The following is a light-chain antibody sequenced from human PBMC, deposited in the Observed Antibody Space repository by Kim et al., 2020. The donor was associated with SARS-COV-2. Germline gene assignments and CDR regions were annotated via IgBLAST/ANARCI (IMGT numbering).Light chain of an antibody. CDR2: GAS. CDR1: QSIGSW. J-gene: IGKJ1*01. CDR3: QQYNDYQT. Sequence: SASVGDSVTSTCRARQSIGSWLAWYQQKPGKAPKLLIFGASNLQSGVPSRFSGSGSGTEFTLTISSLQPDDFATYYCQQYNDYQTFGQGTKVDIK. V-gene: IGKV1-5*01.